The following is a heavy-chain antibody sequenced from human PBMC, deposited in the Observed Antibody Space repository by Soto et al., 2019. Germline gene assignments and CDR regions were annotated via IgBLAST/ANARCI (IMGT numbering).Heavy chain of an antibody. J-gene: IGHJ4*02. D-gene: IGHD5-12*01. V-gene: IGHV3-30*18. CDR2: VSYDGIDE. CDR3: AKDLPAMATNTPDS. CDR1: GFTFTSFG. Sequence: GGSLRLSCAASGFTFTSFGIHWVRQALGKGLEWVAVVSYDGIDENYADSVKGRFSISRDNSKNTVYLQMNSLRGEDTAVYYCAKDLPAMATNTPDSWGQGTLVTVS.